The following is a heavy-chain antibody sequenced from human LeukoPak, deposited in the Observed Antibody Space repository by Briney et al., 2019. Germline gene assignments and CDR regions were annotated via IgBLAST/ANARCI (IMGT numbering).Heavy chain of an antibody. Sequence: GGSLRLSCAASGFTFSSYTMSWVRQAPGKGLEWVSSISSSSSYIYYADSVKGRFTISRDNAKNSLFLQMNSLRAEDTAVYYCARDGYSSGWFSWGQGTLVIVSS. V-gene: IGHV3-21*01. CDR3: ARDGYSSGWFS. CDR2: ISSSSSYI. D-gene: IGHD6-19*01. J-gene: IGHJ5*02. CDR1: GFTFSSYT.